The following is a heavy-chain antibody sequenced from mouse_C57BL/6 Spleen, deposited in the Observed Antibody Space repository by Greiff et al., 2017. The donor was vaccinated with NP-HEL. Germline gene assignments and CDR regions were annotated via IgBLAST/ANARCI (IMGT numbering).Heavy chain of an antibody. CDR1: GYTFTSYG. CDR2: IYPRSGNT. CDR3: ARGRDYYGSSPYWYFDV. D-gene: IGHD1-1*01. V-gene: IGHV1-81*01. Sequence: QVHVKQSGAELARPGASVKLSCKASGYTFTSYGISWVKQRTGQGLEWIGEIYPRSGNTYYNEKFKGKATLTADKSSSTAYMELRSLTSEDSAVYFCARGRDYYGSSPYWYFDVWGTGTTVTVSS. J-gene: IGHJ1*03.